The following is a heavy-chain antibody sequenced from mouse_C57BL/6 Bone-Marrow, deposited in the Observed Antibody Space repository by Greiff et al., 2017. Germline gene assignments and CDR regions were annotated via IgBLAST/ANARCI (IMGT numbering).Heavy chain of an antibody. J-gene: IGHJ1*03. Sequence: QVQLQQSGAELVKPGASVKLSCKASGYTFTSYWMHWVKQRLGQGLEWIGMIHPNSGSTNYNEKFKSKATLTVDKSSSTAYMQLSSLTSEDSAVYYCARFGYSWYFDVWGTGTTVTVSS. V-gene: IGHV1-64*01. CDR1: GYTFTSYW. CDR2: IHPNSGST. D-gene: IGHD2-3*01. CDR3: ARFGYSWYFDV.